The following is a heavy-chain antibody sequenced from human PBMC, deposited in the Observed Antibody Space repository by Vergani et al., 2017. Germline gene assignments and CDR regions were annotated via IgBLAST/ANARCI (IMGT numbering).Heavy chain of an antibody. D-gene: IGHD2-15*01. CDR1: GYTFSTYG. J-gene: IGHJ1*01. CDR2: ISAYNGNT. V-gene: IGHV1-18*01. CDR3: ARDLIENATYGQSGY. Sequence: QVQLLQSGAEVKKPGASVKVSCKASGYTFSTYGISWVRQAPGQGLEWMGWISAYNGNTNYPEKFQGRLTMTTDTSTRTAYIELRSLRSDDTAVYYCARDLIENATYGQSGYWGPGTLVTVSS.